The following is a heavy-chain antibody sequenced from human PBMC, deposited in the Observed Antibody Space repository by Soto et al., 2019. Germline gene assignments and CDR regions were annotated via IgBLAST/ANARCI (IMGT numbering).Heavy chain of an antibody. CDR3: ARDLKVAGTNSFYYYGMDV. CDR1: GFTFGNYT. J-gene: IGHJ6*02. D-gene: IGHD6-19*01. CDR2: ISRSSRNI. V-gene: IGHV3-21*01. Sequence: EVQLVESGGGLVKPGGSLTLSCAASGFTFGNYTMNWVRQAPGKGLEWVSSISRSSRNIYYADSVKGRFTISRDNAKNALYLHMNSLRAGDTAVYYWARDLKVAGTNSFYYYGMDVWGQGTTVTVSS.